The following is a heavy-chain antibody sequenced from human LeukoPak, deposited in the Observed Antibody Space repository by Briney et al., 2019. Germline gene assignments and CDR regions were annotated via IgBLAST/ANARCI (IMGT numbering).Heavy chain of an antibody. Sequence: PGGSLRLSCAASGFIFSGYGMHWVRQAPGKGLEWVALISDDESTKHYADSVKGRLTISRDNSKNTLYLQMNNLRVEDTAVYYCAKDRIVISFGDVSKHWGQGTLVTVSS. CDR2: ISDDESTK. J-gene: IGHJ1*01. D-gene: IGHD3-10*01. CDR1: GFIFSGYG. V-gene: IGHV3-30*18. CDR3: AKDRIVISFGDVSKH.